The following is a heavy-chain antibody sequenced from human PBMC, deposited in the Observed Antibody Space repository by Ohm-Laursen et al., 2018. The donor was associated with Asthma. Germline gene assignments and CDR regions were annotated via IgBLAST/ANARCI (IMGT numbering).Heavy chain of an antibody. Sequence: SLRLSCTASGFTFSSYAMHWVRQAPGKGLEWVAVISYDGSNKYYADSVKGRFTISRDNAKNSLYLQMNSLRAEDTAVYYCARVRGTYRAPVDYWGQGTLVTVSS. CDR1: GFTFSSYA. J-gene: IGHJ4*02. CDR3: ARVRGTYRAPVDY. CDR2: ISYDGSNK. V-gene: IGHV3-30-3*01. D-gene: IGHD3-10*01.